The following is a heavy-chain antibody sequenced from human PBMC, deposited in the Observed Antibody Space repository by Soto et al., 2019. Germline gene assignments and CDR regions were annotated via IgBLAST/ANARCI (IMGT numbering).Heavy chain of an antibody. Sequence: SVTVSCKASGGTFSSYPIRWVRQAPGQGLEWMGGIIPIFGTANYAQKFQGRVTITADESTSTAYMERSSLRSEDTALYYCGCSGYYRTTPTDYGGQGTLVTVSS. J-gene: IGHJ4*02. CDR1: GGTFSSYP. D-gene: IGHD3-22*01. CDR2: IIPIFGTA. V-gene: IGHV1-69*13. CDR3: GCSGYYRTTPTDY.